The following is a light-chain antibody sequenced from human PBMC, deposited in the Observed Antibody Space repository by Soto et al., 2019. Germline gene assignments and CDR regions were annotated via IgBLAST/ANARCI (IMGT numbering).Light chain of an antibody. J-gene: IGKJ1*01. CDR1: QSVSSN. CDR3: KQYNNWPPWT. CDR2: GAS. Sequence: EIVMTQSPATLSVSPGDRATISCRASQSVSSNLAWYQQKPGQAPRLLIYGASTRATGIPARFSGSGSGTEFTLTISSLQSEDFAVYYCKQYNNWPPWTFGQGTKVELK. V-gene: IGKV3-15*01.